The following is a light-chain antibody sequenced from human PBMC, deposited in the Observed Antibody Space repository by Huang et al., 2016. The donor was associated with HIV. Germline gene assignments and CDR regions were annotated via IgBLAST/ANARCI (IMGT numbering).Light chain of an antibody. CDR3: QQSNSYPYS. J-gene: IGKJ2*03. CDR1: QSIGTW. Sequence: DIQMTQSPSTLSASVGDRVTITCRASQSIGTWLAWYQQIRGKAPKLLIYKASSLESGVPARFNGSGSGTEFTLTINSLQPGDFATYYCQQSNSYPYSFGQGTKLEIK. CDR2: KAS. V-gene: IGKV1-5*03.